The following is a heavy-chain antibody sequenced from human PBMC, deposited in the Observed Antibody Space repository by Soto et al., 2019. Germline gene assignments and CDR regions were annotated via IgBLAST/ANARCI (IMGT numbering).Heavy chain of an antibody. Sequence: QVQLQESGPGLVKPSQTLSLTCTVSGGSISSGVYYWSWIRQHPGKGLEWIGYIYYSGSTYYNPSLKRRVTISVDTSKNHFSLKLSSVTAADTAVYYCATGVESAAFDIWGQGTMVTVSS. CDR1: GGSISSGVYY. D-gene: IGHD3-10*01. CDR3: ATGVESAAFDI. J-gene: IGHJ3*02. V-gene: IGHV4-31*03. CDR2: IYYSGST.